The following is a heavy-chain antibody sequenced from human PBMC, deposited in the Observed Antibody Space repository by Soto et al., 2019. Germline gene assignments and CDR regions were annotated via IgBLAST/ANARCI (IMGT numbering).Heavy chain of an antibody. J-gene: IGHJ4*02. Sequence: SVKVSCKASGGTFSSYTISWVRHAPGQGLEWMGRIIPILGIANYAQKFQGRVTITADKSTSTAYMELSSLRSEDTAVYYCAREEYYYGSGAIDYWGQGTLVTVSS. CDR2: IIPILGIA. CDR1: GGTFSSYT. D-gene: IGHD3-10*01. V-gene: IGHV1-69*04. CDR3: AREEYYYGSGAIDY.